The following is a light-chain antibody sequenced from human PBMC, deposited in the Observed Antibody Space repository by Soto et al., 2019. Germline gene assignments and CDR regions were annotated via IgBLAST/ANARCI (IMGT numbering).Light chain of an antibody. CDR3: QHYNSYSEA. CDR2: KAS. Sequence: DIQMTQSPSTLSGSVGDRVTITCRASQTISSWLAWYQQKPGKAPKLLIYKASTLKSWVPSRFSGSRSGTEFTLTISSLQPDDFATYYCQHYNSYSEAFGQGTKVDIK. V-gene: IGKV1-5*03. J-gene: IGKJ1*01. CDR1: QTISSW.